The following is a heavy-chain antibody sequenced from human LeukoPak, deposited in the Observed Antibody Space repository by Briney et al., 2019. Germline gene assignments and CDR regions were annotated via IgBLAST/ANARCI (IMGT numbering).Heavy chain of an antibody. Sequence: GASVKVSCKASGGTFSSYAISWVRQAPGQGLEWMGWISAYNGNTNYAQKLQGRVTMTTDTSTSTAYMELRSLRSDDTAVYYCARELRVDLVDYWGQGTLVTVSS. CDR3: ARELRVDLVDY. V-gene: IGHV1-18*01. CDR1: GGTFSSYA. J-gene: IGHJ4*02. D-gene: IGHD3/OR15-3a*01. CDR2: ISAYNGNT.